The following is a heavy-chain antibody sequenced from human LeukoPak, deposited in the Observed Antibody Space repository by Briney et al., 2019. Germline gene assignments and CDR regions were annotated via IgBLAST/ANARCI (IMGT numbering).Heavy chain of an antibody. J-gene: IGHJ4*02. V-gene: IGHV3-21*01. Sequence: GGSLRLSCAASAFTFSSYTMNWVRQAPGKGLEWVSSISSSSSYIYYADSVKGRFTISRDNAKNSLYLQMNSLRAEDTALYYCASGVAGNFDYWGQGTLVTVSS. CDR2: ISSSSSYI. D-gene: IGHD6-19*01. CDR3: ASGVAGNFDY. CDR1: AFTFSSYT.